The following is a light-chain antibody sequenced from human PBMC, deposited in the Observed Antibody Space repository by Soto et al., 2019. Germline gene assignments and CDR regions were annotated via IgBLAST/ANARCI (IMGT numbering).Light chain of an antibody. V-gene: IGKV1-5*03. CDR1: ESISSW. J-gene: IGKJ4*01. CDR2: KAS. Sequence: DIQMTQFPSTLSASVGDRVTITCRASESISSWLAWYQQKPGKAPKILIYKASSLESGVPSRFTGSGSGTEFTLTISSLQPDEFATYYCQQDSVFSLTFGGGTKVEIK. CDR3: QQDSVFSLT.